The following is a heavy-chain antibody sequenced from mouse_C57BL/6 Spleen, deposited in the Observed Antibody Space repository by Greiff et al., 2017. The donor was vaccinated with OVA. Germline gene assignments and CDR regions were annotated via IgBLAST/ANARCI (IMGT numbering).Heavy chain of an antibody. Sequence: QVQLQQPGAELVKPGASVKLSCKASGYTFTSYWMHWVKQRPGQGLEWIGMIHPNSGSTNYNEKFKSKATLTVDKSSSTAYMQLSSLTSEDSAVYYCARSIGRSSYFDYWGQGTTRTVSS. CDR1: GYTFTSYW. V-gene: IGHV1-64*01. D-gene: IGHD1-1*01. CDR2: IHPNSGST. J-gene: IGHJ2*01. CDR3: ARSIGRSSYFDY.